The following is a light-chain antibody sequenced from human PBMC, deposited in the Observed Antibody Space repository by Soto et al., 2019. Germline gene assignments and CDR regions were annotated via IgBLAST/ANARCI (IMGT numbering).Light chain of an antibody. J-gene: IGKJ5*01. CDR3: QQRNSWPLP. CDR1: QSVGTY. V-gene: IGKV3-11*01. Sequence: EVVLTQSPATLSLSPGERATLSCRASQSVGTYLVWYQQRYGQPPSLLIYDASNRATDVPVRFSGSGSGTDFTLTISSLEPEDVAVYYCQQRNSWPLPFGQGTRLEIK. CDR2: DAS.